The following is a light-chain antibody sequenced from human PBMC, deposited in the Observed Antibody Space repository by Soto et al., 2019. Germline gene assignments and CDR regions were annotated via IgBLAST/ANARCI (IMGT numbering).Light chain of an antibody. Sequence: EIVLTQSPDTLSLFPGERATLSCRASQSVSSTYLAWYQQKLGQAPRLLIFGASSRATGIPDRFSGSGSGTDFTLTISRLEPEDCAVYYCQQYGSSRWTFGQGTKVESK. CDR2: GAS. J-gene: IGKJ1*01. CDR3: QQYGSSRWT. V-gene: IGKV3-20*01. CDR1: QSVSSTY.